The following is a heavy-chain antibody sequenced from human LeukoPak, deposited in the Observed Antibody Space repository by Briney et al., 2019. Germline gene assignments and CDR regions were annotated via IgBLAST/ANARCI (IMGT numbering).Heavy chain of an antibody. D-gene: IGHD6-6*01. CDR3: ARVLYSSSSFGDY. CDR1: GYSFTSYW. J-gene: IGHJ4*02. V-gene: IGHV5-51*01. Sequence: GESLKISCKVSGYSFTSYWIGWVRQMPGKGLEWMGIIYPGDSDTRYSPSFQGQVTISADKSISTAYLQWSSLKASDTAVYYCARVLYSSSSFGDYWGQGTLVTVSS. CDR2: IYPGDSDT.